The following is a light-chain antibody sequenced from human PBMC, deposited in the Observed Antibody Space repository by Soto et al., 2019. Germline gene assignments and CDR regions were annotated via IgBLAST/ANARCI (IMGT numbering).Light chain of an antibody. CDR3: QQLRA. Sequence: DIQLTQSPSFLSASVGDRVTITCRASQGISSYLAWYQQKPGKAPKLLIYAASTLQSGVPSSFSGSGSGTEFTLTISSLQPEDFATYYCQQLRAFGPGTKVDIK. CDR2: AAS. J-gene: IGKJ3*01. V-gene: IGKV1-9*01. CDR1: QGISSY.